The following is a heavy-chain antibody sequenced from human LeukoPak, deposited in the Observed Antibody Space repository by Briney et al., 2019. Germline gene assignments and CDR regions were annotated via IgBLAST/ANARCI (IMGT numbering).Heavy chain of an antibody. CDR2: INPNSGVT. J-gene: IGHJ3*02. CDR1: GYTFTGYS. CDR3: ARATLSSIAARVAFDI. Sequence: ASVKVSCKASGYTFTGYSMHWVRHAPGQGLEWMGWINPNSGVTNYAQKFQGRVTITTDEFTSTAYMELSSLRSEDTAVYYCARATLSSIAARVAFDIWGQGTMVTVSS. V-gene: IGHV1-2*02. D-gene: IGHD6-6*01.